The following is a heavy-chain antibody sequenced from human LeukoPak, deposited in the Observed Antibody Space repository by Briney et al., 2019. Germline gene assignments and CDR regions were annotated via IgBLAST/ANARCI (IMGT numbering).Heavy chain of an antibody. CDR3: VRHDGRGGATMGALDS. J-gene: IGHJ4*02. CDR2: LFSGRTT. CDR1: AGSISSTSHH. Sequence: SETLSLTCTVSAGSISSTSHHWGWIRQSPGKGLEWIGSLFSGRTTYYNPSLDSRVSISVVTSKNQFSLQLNSVTAADTAVYYCVRHDGRGGATMGALDSWGQGSLVTVSS. V-gene: IGHV4-39*01. D-gene: IGHD5-12*01.